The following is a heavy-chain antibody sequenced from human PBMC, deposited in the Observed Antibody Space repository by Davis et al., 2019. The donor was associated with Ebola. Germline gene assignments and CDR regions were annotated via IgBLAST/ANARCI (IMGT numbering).Heavy chain of an antibody. D-gene: IGHD2-21*02. CDR2: INTKTGNP. CDR3: ARDRGDYEIDY. J-gene: IGHJ4*02. V-gene: IGHV7-4-1*02. Sequence: ASAKVSCKASGYTFTSYAVDWVRQAPGQGLEWMGWINTKTGNPTYGQGFTGRFVFSLDTSVSTAYLQISVLKAEDTAVYYCARDRGDYEIDYWGQGTLVTVSS. CDR1: GYTFTSYA.